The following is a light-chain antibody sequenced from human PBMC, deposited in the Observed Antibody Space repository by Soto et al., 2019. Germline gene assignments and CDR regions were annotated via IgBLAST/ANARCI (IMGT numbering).Light chain of an antibody. CDR1: QDVSSN. CDR3: QQYIRWPLT. V-gene: IGKV3-15*01. Sequence: MVVTQSPATLSVSPGERATFSCRASQDVSSNLAWYQQKPGQAPRLLIYGASTRATGTPARFSGSGSGTEFTLTISSLQSEDYAVYFCQQYIRWPLTFGGGTKVEIK. J-gene: IGKJ4*01. CDR2: GAS.